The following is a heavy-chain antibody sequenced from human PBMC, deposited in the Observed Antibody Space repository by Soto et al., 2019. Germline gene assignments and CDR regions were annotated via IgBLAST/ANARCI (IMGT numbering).Heavy chain of an antibody. CDR3: ASYGEAAAGPPFDY. Sequence: PSETLSLTCAVYCGSFSGYYWSWIRQPPGKGLEWIGEINHSGSTNYNPSLKSRVTISVDTSKNQFSLKLSSVTAADTAVYYCASYGEAAAGPPFDYWGQGTLVTVSS. CDR2: INHSGST. J-gene: IGHJ4*02. D-gene: IGHD6-13*01. V-gene: IGHV4-34*01. CDR1: CGSFSGYY.